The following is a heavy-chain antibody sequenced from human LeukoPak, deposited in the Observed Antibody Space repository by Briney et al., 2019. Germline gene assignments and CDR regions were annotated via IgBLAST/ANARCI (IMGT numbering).Heavy chain of an antibody. CDR3: ARESYYDFWSGYYGEGNFDY. CDR2: INKDGSST. Sequence: GGSLRLSCAASGFTFSSYWMHWVRQAPGEGLVWVSRINKDGSSTYYADSVKGRFTISRDNAKNSLYLQMNSLRAEDTAVYYCARESYYDFWSGYYGEGNFDYWGQGTLVTVSS. V-gene: IGHV3-74*01. J-gene: IGHJ4*02. CDR1: GFTFSSYW. D-gene: IGHD3-3*01.